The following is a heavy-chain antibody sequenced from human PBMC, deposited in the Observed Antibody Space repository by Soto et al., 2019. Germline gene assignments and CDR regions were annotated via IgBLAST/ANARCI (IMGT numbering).Heavy chain of an antibody. Sequence: PSETLSLTCAVSGGSISSSNWWSWVRQPPGKGLEWIGEIYRSGSTNYNPSLKSRVTISVDKSKNQFSLKLSSVTAADTAVYYCARIGRTYSSYYYGMDVWGQGTTVTVSS. CDR2: IYRSGST. V-gene: IGHV4-4*02. CDR1: GGSISSSNW. CDR3: ARIGRTYSSYYYGMDV. D-gene: IGHD4-4*01. J-gene: IGHJ6*02.